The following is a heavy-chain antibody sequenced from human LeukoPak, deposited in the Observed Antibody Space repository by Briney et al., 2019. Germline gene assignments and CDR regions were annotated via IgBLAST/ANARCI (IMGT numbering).Heavy chain of an antibody. V-gene: IGHV3-48*01. Sequence: GSLRLSCAASGFTFSSYSMNWVRQAPGKGLKWVSYISSSSSTIFYADSVKGRFTTSRDNAKNSLYLQMNSLRAEDTAVYYCTTRSPARYCSDGACYSSADYWGQGTLVTVSS. CDR1: GFTFSSYS. J-gene: IGHJ4*02. CDR3: TTRSPARYCSDGACYSSADY. D-gene: IGHD2-15*01. CDR2: ISSSSSTI.